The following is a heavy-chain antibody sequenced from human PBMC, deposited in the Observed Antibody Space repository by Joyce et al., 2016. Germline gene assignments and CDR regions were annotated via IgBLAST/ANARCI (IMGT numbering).Heavy chain of an antibody. CDR3: ARSSPYDSSGF. CDR2: INPSDGSI. CDR1: GYTFTAYY. V-gene: IGHV1-46*01. D-gene: IGHD3-22*01. Sequence: QVQLVQSGAEVRKPGASVKVSCKASGYTFTAYYIHWVRQAPGQGIEWMGKINPSDGSITYAQKIQGRVTISRDTSTTTVSMELSSLRSADTAVYYCARSSPYDSSGFWGQGTLVTVSS. J-gene: IGHJ4*02.